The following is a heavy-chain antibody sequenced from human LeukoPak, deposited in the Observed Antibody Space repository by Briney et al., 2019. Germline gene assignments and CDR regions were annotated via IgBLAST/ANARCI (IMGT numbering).Heavy chain of an antibody. V-gene: IGHV1-69*13. CDR2: IIPIFGTA. CDR1: GGTFSSYA. D-gene: IGHD3-10*01. Sequence: ASVKVSCKAPGGTFSSYALTWVRQAPGQGLECMGGIIPIFGTANYAQKFQGRVTITADESTSTAYMELSSLRSEDTAVYYCAREVSGHDAFDIWGQGTMVTVSS. CDR3: AREVSGHDAFDI. J-gene: IGHJ3*02.